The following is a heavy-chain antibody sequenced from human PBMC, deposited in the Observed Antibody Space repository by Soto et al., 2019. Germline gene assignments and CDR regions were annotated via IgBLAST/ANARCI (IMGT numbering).Heavy chain of an antibody. CDR1: GGTFSTFG. CDR2: ITPMFGTT. J-gene: IGHJ4*02. D-gene: IGHD5-12*01. Sequence: SVKVSCKASGGTFSTFGISWVRQAPGQGLEWVGGITPMFGTTNYAQKFQGRVTISADESMTTAYMEMRGLRPDDTAVYFCAREADRRWLQSFDYWGQGSLVTVSS. V-gene: IGHV1-69*13. CDR3: AREADRRWLQSFDY.